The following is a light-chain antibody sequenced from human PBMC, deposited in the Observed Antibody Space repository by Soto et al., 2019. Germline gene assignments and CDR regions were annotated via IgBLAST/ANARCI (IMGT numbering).Light chain of an antibody. Sequence: VLTQPPSLSAAPGQKVTISCTGSSSNIGAGYDVHWYQQLPGTAPKLLIYGNSNRPSGVPDRFSGSKSGTSASLAITGLQAEDEADYYCQSYGSSLSARFGTGTKATVL. CDR3: QSYGSSLSAR. J-gene: IGLJ1*01. V-gene: IGLV1-40*01. CDR1: SSNIGAGYD. CDR2: GNS.